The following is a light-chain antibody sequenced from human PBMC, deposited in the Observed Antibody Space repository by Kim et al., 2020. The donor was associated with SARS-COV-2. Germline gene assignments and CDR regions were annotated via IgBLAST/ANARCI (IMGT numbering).Light chain of an antibody. CDR1: SSNIGSNY. CDR2: KNN. J-gene: IGLJ2*01. Sequence: GQRVTISCSGSSSNIGSNYVYWYQQLPGTAPKLLISKNNQRPSGVPDRFSGSKSGTSASLAISGFRSEDEADYYCAAWDDSLSGRVFGGGTKLTVL. CDR3: AAWDDSLSGRV. V-gene: IGLV1-47*01.